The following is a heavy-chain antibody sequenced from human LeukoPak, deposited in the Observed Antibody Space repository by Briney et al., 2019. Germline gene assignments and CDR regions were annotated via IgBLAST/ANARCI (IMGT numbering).Heavy chain of an antibody. CDR1: GFTFDDYG. V-gene: IGHV3-20*04. CDR3: ARVTLGYCSSTSCYYYYYMDV. CDR2: INWNGGST. Sequence: GGSLRLSCAASGFTFDDYGMSWVRQAPGKALEWVSGINWNGGSTGYADSVKGRFTIYRDNAKNSLYLQMNSLRAEDTALYYCARVTLGYCSSTSCYYYYYMDVWGKGTTVTVSS. D-gene: IGHD2-2*01. J-gene: IGHJ6*03.